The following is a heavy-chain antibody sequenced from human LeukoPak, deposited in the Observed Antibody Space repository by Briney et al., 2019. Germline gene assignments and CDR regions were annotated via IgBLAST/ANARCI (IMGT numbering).Heavy chain of an antibody. J-gene: IGHJ4*02. CDR2: ISAYNGKT. CDR1: GYTFTSYG. Sequence: ASVRVSCKASGYTFTSYGISWVRQAPGQGLEWMGWISAYNGKTNYAQKFQGRVTMTTDTSTTTAYMDLRSLGSDDTAVYYCAREGSYGEGFDYWGQGTLVTVSS. V-gene: IGHV1-18*01. CDR3: AREGSYGEGFDY. D-gene: IGHD4-17*01.